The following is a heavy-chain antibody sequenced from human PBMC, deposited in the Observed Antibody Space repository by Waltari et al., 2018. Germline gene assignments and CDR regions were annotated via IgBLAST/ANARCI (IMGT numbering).Heavy chain of an antibody. Sequence: QVQLQESGPGLVKPSETLSLTCTVSGGSISSYYWSWIRQPPGKGLEWIGYIYYSGSTNYNPSLQSRVTISVDTSKNQFSLKLSSVTAADTAVYYCARVGRSGIVVVPAATHYYYYYMDVWGKGTTVTISS. V-gene: IGHV4-59*01. D-gene: IGHD2-2*01. CDR3: ARVGRSGIVVVPAATHYYYYYMDV. CDR1: GGSISSYY. J-gene: IGHJ6*03. CDR2: IYYSGST.